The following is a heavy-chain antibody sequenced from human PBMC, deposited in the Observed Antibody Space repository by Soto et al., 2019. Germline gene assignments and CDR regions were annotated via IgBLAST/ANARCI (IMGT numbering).Heavy chain of an antibody. V-gene: IGHV4-59*01. CDR3: ARVHRDCSGGSCFLSDY. CDR2: IYSSGST. CDR1: GGSISGFY. Sequence: SETLSLTCIVSGGSISGFYWSWIRQSPGRGLEWIGYIYSSGSTKYNPSLKSRVAISVDTSKNQFSLKLTSVTAADTAVYYCARVHRDCSGGSCFLSDYWGQGNLVTVSS. D-gene: IGHD2-15*01. J-gene: IGHJ4*02.